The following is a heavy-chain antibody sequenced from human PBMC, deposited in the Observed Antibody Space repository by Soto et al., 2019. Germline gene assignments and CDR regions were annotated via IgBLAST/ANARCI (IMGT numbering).Heavy chain of an antibody. CDR2: INPSGGST. J-gene: IGHJ6*02. CDR1: GYTFTSYY. Sequence: ASVKVSCKASGYTFTSYYMHWVRQAPGQGLEWMGIINPSGGSTDYAQKFQGRVTMTRDTSTSTVYMELSSLRSEDTAVYYCARGITGTVTYYYGLDVWGQGTTVTVSS. CDR3: ARGITGTVTYYYGLDV. V-gene: IGHV1-46*01. D-gene: IGHD1-20*01.